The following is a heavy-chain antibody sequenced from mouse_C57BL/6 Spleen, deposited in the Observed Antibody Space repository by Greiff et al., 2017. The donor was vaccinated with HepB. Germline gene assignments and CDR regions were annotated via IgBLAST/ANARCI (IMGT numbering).Heavy chain of an antibody. CDR3: ASPGTTVVEGFAY. D-gene: IGHD1-1*01. Sequence: VQLQQPGAELVMPGASVKLSCKASGYTFTSYWMHWVKQRPGQGLEWIGEIDPSDSYTNYNQKFKGKSTLTVDKSSSTAYMQLSSLTSEDSAVYYCASPGTTVVEGFAYWGQGTLVTVSA. J-gene: IGHJ3*01. CDR1: GYTFTSYW. V-gene: IGHV1-69*01. CDR2: IDPSDSYT.